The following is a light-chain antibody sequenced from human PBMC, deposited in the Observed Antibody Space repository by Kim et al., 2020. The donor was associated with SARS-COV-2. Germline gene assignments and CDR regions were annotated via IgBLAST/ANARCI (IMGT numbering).Light chain of an antibody. V-gene: IGKV3-20*01. J-gene: IGKJ1*01. CDR3: QQYGSPPWT. Sequence: PGEGATLSWRASQSVSSSYLAWYQQKPGQAPRLIIYGASGRATGIPDRFSGSGSGTDFTLTISRLEPEDFAVYYCQQYGSPPWTCGQGTKVDIK. CDR2: GAS. CDR1: QSVSSSY.